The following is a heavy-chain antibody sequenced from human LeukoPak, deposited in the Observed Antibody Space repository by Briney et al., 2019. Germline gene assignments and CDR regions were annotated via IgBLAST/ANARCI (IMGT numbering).Heavy chain of an antibody. Sequence: SETLSLTCAVYGGSFSGYYWSWIRQPPGKGLEWIGEINHSGSTNYNPSLKSRVTISVDTSKNQFSLKLSSVTAADTAAYYCARLVFDYWGQGTLVTVSS. J-gene: IGHJ4*02. D-gene: IGHD2-8*02. CDR2: INHSGST. V-gene: IGHV4-34*01. CDR3: ARLVFDY. CDR1: GGSFSGYY.